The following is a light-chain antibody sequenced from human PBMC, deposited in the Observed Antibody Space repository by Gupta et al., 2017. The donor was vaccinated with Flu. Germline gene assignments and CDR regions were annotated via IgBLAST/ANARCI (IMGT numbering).Light chain of an antibody. J-gene: IGKJ2*01. Sequence: DIQMSQSTSSLSAFVGDKVAITCRASESISTFLSWYQQKPGQAPTLLIYTASSLQTGVPSRFSGSGYETEFTLTISSLQHEDFATYYCQQRDSVPDTFGQGTKMEIK. V-gene: IGKV1-39*01. CDR3: QQRDSVPDT. CDR1: ESISTF. CDR2: TAS.